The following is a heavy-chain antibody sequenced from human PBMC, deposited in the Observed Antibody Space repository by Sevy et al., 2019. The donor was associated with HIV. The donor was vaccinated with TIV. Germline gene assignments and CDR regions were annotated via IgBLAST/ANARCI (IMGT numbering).Heavy chain of an antibody. V-gene: IGHV1-2*06. CDR2: INPNSGGT. CDR1: GYTFTGYY. Sequence: ASVKVSCKASGYTFTGYYMHWVRQAPGQGLEWMGRINPNSGGTNYAQKFQGRVTMTRETSISKAYMELSRLRSDDTAVYYCARGIPGSWPDYWGQGTLVTVSS. CDR3: ARGIPGSWPDY. J-gene: IGHJ4*02. D-gene: IGHD3-10*01.